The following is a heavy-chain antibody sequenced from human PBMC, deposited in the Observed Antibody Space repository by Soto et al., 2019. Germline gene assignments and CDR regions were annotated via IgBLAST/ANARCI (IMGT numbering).Heavy chain of an antibody. CDR2: IYYIGTT. Sequence: QVQLQESGPGLVKPSQTLSLTCTVSGGSISNGFYYWSWIRQLPGKGLEWIGNIYYIGTTSYNPSLKSRATISIDTSKNQFSLKLRSVVAADTAMYYCAKNETTRPWFVTWGLGTLVTVSS. CDR3: AKNETTRPWFVT. V-gene: IGHV4-31*03. D-gene: IGHD1-1*01. CDR1: GGSISNGFYY. J-gene: IGHJ5*02.